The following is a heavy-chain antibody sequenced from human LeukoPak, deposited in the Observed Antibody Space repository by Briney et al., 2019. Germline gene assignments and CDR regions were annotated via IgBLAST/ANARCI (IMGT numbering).Heavy chain of an antibody. CDR2: IYHSGST. CDR1: GYSISSGYY. D-gene: IGHD2-2*01. CDR3: ARDPGDIVVSPSSI. J-gene: IGHJ3*02. Sequence: PSETLSLTCTVSGYSISSGYYWGWIRQPPGKGLEWIGSIYHSGSTYYNPSLKSRVTISVDTSKNQFSLKLSSVTAADTAVYYCARDPGDIVVSPSSIWGQGTMVTVSS. V-gene: IGHV4-38-2*02.